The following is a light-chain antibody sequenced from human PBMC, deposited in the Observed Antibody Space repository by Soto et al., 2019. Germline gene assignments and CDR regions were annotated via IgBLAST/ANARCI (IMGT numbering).Light chain of an antibody. J-gene: IGLJ3*02. Sequence: QSALTQPASVSGSPGQSITISCTGTSSDVGSYNRVSWDQQHPGKAPTLMIYEVNKRPSGVANRFSGSKSGNRASLTIYGLQAEDEADYYCRSSVGGPIRVFGGGTKLTVL. CDR2: EVN. CDR1: SSDVGSYNR. CDR3: RSSVGGPIRV. V-gene: IGLV2-23*02.